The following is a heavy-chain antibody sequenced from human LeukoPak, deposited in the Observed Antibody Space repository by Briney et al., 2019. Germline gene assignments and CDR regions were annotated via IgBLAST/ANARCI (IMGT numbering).Heavy chain of an antibody. CDR2: IYSSGST. CDR3: ARAGIAAVADACDI. J-gene: IGHJ3*02. D-gene: IGHD6-13*01. CDR1: GFSVSDNY. Sequence: GGSLRLSCVVSGFSVSDNYMSWVRQAPGKGLEWVSVIYSSGSTYYANSVKGRFTISRDNSKNTLYLQMNSLRAEDTAIYYCARAGIAAVADACDIWGQGTMVTVSS. V-gene: IGHV3-53*01.